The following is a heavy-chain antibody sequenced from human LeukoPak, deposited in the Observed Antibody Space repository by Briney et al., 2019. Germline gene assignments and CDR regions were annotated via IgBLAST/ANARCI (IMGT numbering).Heavy chain of an antibody. Sequence: SETLSLTCTVSGGSISSYYWSWIRQPPGKGLELIWYIYYSGSTNYNPSLKSRVTISVDTSKNQFSLKLSSVTAADTAVYYCARAPRYYDSSGYPDAFDIWGQGTMVTVSS. CDR2: IYYSGST. CDR3: ARAPRYYDSSGYPDAFDI. V-gene: IGHV4-59*01. J-gene: IGHJ3*02. D-gene: IGHD3-22*01. CDR1: GGSISSYY.